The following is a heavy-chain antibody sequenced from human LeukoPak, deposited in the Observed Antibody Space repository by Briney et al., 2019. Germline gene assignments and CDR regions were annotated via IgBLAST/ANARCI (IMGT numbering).Heavy chain of an antibody. CDR1: GGSINSSSYY. V-gene: IGHV4-39*01. J-gene: IGHJ1*01. CDR2: IYHSGYT. CDR3: AGGPAGGYFQH. Sequence: KSSETLSLTCTVSGGSINSSSYYWGWIRQPPGEPLEWIGSIYHSGYTYYNPSLKSRVTISVDTSKSQFSLKLSSVTAADTAVYYCAGGPAGGYFQHWGQGTLVTVSS. D-gene: IGHD2-15*01.